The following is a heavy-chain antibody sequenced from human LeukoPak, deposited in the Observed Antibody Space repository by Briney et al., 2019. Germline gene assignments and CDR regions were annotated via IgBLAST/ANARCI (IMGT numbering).Heavy chain of an antibody. V-gene: IGHV3-21*01. CDR3: ARDSVENSSGWQPEDY. CDR1: GFTFSSYE. J-gene: IGHJ4*02. CDR2: ISSSSSYI. Sequence: GGSLRLSCAASGFTFSSYEMNWVRQAPGKGLEWVSSISSSSSYIYYADSVKGRFTISRDNAKNSLYLQMNSLRAEDTAVYYCARDSVENSSGWQPEDYWGQGTLVTVSS. D-gene: IGHD6-19*01.